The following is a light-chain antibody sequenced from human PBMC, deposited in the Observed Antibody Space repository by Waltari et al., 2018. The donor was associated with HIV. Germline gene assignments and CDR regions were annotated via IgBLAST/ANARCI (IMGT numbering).Light chain of an antibody. CDR3: ASHAGSKDV. Sequence: QSALTQPPSASGSPGQSLTLSLTATSSDVGANNSASWFQQHPGKAPKLMIYDVTKRPSGVPDRFSGSKSGNTASLTVSGLQAEDEADYYCASHAGSKDVFGGGTRLTVL. CDR2: DVT. J-gene: IGLJ2*01. V-gene: IGLV2-8*01. CDR1: SSDVGANNS.